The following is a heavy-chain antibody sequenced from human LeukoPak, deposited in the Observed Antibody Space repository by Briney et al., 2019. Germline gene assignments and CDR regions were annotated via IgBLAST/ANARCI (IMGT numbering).Heavy chain of an antibody. CDR2: ISYDGSNK. D-gene: IGHD5-12*01. CDR3: AKALGYSGYSASDAFDI. CDR1: GFTFSSYG. J-gene: IGHJ3*02. Sequence: PGGSLRLSCAASGFTFSSYGMHWVRQAPGKGLEWVAVISYDGSNKYYADSVKGRFTISRDNSKNTLYLQMNSLRAEDTAVYYCAKALGYSGYSASDAFDIWGQGTMVTVSS. V-gene: IGHV3-30*18.